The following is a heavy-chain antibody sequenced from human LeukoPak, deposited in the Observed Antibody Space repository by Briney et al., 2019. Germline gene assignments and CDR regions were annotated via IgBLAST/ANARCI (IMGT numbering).Heavy chain of an antibody. J-gene: IGHJ5*02. V-gene: IGHV4-39*01. Sequence: PSETLSLTCTVSGGSITSSHYYWGWIRQPPGKGLEWIGTIYYKGTTHYNPSLKRRVTISIDTSKNQFSLKLRSVTAADTAVYYCARHTIAAAGTGGWFDPWGQGALVTVST. D-gene: IGHD6-13*01. CDR1: GGSITSSHYY. CDR3: ARHTIAAAGTGGWFDP. CDR2: IYYKGTT.